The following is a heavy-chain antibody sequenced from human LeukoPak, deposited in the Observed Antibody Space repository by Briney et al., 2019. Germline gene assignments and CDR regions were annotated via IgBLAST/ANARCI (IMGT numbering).Heavy chain of an antibody. D-gene: IGHD3-9*01. J-gene: IGHJ4*02. Sequence: PGGSLRLSCAASGFTFRSYWMSWVRQASGKGLEWVSSISSSSSYIYYADSVKGRFTISRDNAKNSLYLQLNSLRAEDTAMYYCTRDSNSDILVNEYWGQGTLVTVSS. CDR2: ISSSSSYI. V-gene: IGHV3-21*06. CDR1: GFTFRSYW. CDR3: TRDSNSDILVNEY.